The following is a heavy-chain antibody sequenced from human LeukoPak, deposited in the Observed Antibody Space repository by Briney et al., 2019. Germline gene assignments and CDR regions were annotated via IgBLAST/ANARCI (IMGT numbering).Heavy chain of an antibody. CDR1: GGSITSYY. D-gene: IGHD4-23*01. CDR2: ISYSGTT. Sequence: SETLSLTCSVSGGSITSYYWSWIRQPPGKGLEWFGYISYSGTTNYNPSLKSRVTISVDTSKNQFSLKLSSVTAADTAVYYCASTLTTVVTPDAFDIWGQGTMVTVSS. CDR3: ASTLTTVVTPDAFDI. V-gene: IGHV4-59*12. J-gene: IGHJ3*02.